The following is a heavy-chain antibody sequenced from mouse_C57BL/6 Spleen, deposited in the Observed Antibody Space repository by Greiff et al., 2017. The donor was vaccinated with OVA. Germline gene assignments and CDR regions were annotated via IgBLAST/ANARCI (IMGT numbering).Heavy chain of an antibody. Sequence: VQLQQPGAELVRPGSSVKLSCKASGYTFTSYWMHWVKQRPIQGLEWIGNIDPSDSDTHYNQKFKDKATLTVDKSSSTAYMQLSSLTSEDSAVYYCARDYGNPFDYWGQGTTLTVSS. D-gene: IGHD2-1*01. CDR3: ARDYGNPFDY. CDR2: IDPSDSDT. J-gene: IGHJ2*01. V-gene: IGHV1-52*01. CDR1: GYTFTSYW.